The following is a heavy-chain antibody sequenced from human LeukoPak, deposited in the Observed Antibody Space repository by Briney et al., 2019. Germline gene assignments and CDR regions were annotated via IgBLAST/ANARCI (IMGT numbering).Heavy chain of an antibody. CDR2: IYYSGST. J-gene: IGHJ4*02. D-gene: IGHD3-10*01. CDR3: ARGELAQRNLDY. CDR1: GGSISSYY. V-gene: IGHV4-59*01. Sequence: SETLSLTCTVSGGSISSYYWSWIRQPPGKGLEWIGYIYYSGSTNYNPSLKSRVTISVDTSKNQFSLKLSSVTAADTAVYYCARGELAQRNLDYWGQGTLVTVSS.